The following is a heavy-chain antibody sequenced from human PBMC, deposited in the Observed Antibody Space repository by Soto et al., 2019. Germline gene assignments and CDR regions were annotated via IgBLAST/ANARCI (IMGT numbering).Heavy chain of an antibody. CDR3: ARRRGSNGWFDL. Sequence: QVQLVQSGAEVKKPGASVKVSCKASGYTFINYDINWVRQAPVQGLEWVGWMNPDSGNTAYAQNFQGRVTMTGNTSISSVYMEMSSLTSEDTAVYYCARRRGSNGWFDLWGQGTLVTVSS. CDR2: MNPDSGNT. J-gene: IGHJ5*02. D-gene: IGHD2-8*01. CDR1: GYTFINYD. V-gene: IGHV1-8*01.